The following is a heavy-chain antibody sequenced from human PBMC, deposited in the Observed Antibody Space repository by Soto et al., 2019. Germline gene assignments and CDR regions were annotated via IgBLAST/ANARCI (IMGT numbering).Heavy chain of an antibody. J-gene: IGHJ6*03. Sequence: GASGKLSWKAFGVTFSSYIISWVRQSAGQGLEWMGRIIPISGNTSYAQKFQGRVTITRNKSISTAYMELSSLRSEDTAVYYCARPFSDTLRFLEWSYLDYCYMDVWGKGTTVTVSS. D-gene: IGHD3-3*01. CDR2: IIPISGNT. CDR1: GVTFSSYI. CDR3: ARPFSDTLRFLEWSYLDYCYMDV. V-gene: IGHV1-8*03.